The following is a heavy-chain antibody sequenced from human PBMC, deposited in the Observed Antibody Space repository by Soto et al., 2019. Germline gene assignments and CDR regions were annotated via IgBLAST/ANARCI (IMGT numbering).Heavy chain of an antibody. V-gene: IGHV1-46*01. Sequence: QVQVVQSGAEVKKPGASVKVSCKASGYTFTNYYMHRVRQAPGQGLEWMGVINPSGGSTNYAQKCRDRVTMTRDTSASTVYMELRSLRSEDTAVFYCARGGPELATIGSFDYWGQGTLVTVPS. CDR1: GYTFTNYY. CDR2: INPSGGST. CDR3: ARGGPELATIGSFDY. J-gene: IGHJ4*02. D-gene: IGHD5-12*01.